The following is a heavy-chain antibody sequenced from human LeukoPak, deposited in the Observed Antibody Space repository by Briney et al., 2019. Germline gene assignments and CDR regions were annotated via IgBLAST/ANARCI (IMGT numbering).Heavy chain of an antibody. CDR2: IYSGGET. V-gene: IGHV4-39*02. J-gene: IGHJ4*02. Sequence: PETLSLTCTVSGDSISSSHYYWGWIRQSPGKGLEWIGSIYSGGETHYNPSLNSRVTIFLDTSKNRFSLNLISVTATDTAVYYCVRDYSNFVQGDWGQGTLVTVSS. D-gene: IGHD4-11*01. CDR3: VRDYSNFVQGD. CDR1: GDSISSSHYY.